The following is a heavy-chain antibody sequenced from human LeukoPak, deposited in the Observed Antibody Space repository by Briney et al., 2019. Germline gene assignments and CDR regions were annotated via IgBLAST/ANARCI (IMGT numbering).Heavy chain of an antibody. V-gene: IGHV3-23*01. CDR1: GFTFSTYA. D-gene: IGHD3-22*01. J-gene: IGHJ4*02. CDR3: ARSSDGWLLPYYFDY. CDR2: ISGGGIGA. Sequence: PGGSLRLSCAASGFTFSTYAMSWVRQAPGKGLQWVSAISGGGIGAYYADSVKGRFTISRDNSKNTLYLQMNSLRAEDTAVYYCARSSDGWLLPYYFDYWGQGTLVTVSS.